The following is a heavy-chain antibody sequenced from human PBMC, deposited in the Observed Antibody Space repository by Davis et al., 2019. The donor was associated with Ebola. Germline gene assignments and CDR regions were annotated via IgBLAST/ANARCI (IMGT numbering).Heavy chain of an antibody. V-gene: IGHV5-51*01. Sequence: PGGSLRLSCEVFGSTFTSHRIAWVRQMPGKGLERLGIIYPGDSDTRYSPSFQGQVTISVDKSISTAYLQWSSLKASDTAMYYCGRLGGSSRFYGIDVWGQGTTVTVSS. CDR3: GRLGGSSRFYGIDV. J-gene: IGHJ6*02. CDR2: IYPGDSDT. D-gene: IGHD6-13*01. CDR1: GSTFTSHR.